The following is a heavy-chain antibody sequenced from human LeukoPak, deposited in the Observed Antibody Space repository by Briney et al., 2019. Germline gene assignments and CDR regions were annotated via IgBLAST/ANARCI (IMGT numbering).Heavy chain of an antibody. Sequence: SETLSLTCGVYAGSLTNYFCHWIRQAPGKGLEWVGEISHGGITKHNPSLKSRVTMSQDTSKRQFSLKVNSMTAADTGVYYCGIFMDVVPGTMSWGLGTLVTVSS. CDR3: GIFMDVVPGTMS. CDR1: AGSLTNYF. CDR2: ISHGGIT. V-gene: IGHV4-34*01. D-gene: IGHD3-22*01. J-gene: IGHJ4*02.